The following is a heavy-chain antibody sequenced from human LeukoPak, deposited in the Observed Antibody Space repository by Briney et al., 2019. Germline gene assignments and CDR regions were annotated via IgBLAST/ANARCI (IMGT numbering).Heavy chain of an antibody. D-gene: IGHD3-22*01. CDR1: GYTFTSYG. V-gene: IGHV1-3*01. J-gene: IGHJ4*02. CDR2: INAGNGNT. CDR3: AREEYYYDSSGYYASCFDY. Sequence: ASVKVSCKASGYTFTSYGISWVREAPGQRLEWMGWINAGNGNTKYSQKFQGRVTITRDTSASTAYMELSSLRSEDTAVYYCAREEYYYDSSGYYASCFDYWGQGTLVTVSS.